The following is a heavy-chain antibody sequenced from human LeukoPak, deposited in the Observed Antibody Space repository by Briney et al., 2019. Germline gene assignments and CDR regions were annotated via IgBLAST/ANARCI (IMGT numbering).Heavy chain of an antibody. CDR3: ARAALSRGPQWLDYFDY. V-gene: IGHV3-15*01. Sequence: PGGSLRLSCAASGFTFSNAWMSWVRQAPGKGLEWVGRIKSKTDGGTTDYAAPVKGRFTISRDDSKNTLYLQMNSLRAEDTAVYNCARAALSRGPQWLDYFDYWGQGTLVTVSS. J-gene: IGHJ4*02. D-gene: IGHD6-19*01. CDR1: GFTFSNAW. CDR2: IKSKTDGGTT.